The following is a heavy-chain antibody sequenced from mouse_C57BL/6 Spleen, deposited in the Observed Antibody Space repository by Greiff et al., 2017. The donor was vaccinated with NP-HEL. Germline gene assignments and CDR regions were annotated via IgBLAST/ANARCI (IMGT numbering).Heavy chain of an antibody. Sequence: VQLQQSGAELVKPGASVKISCKASGYAFSSYWMNWVKQRPGKGLEWIGQIYPGDGDTNYNGKFTGKATLTADKSSSTAYMQLSSLTSEDSSVYFCARYYYGSSYAMDYWGQGTSVTVSS. CDR1: GYAFSSYW. V-gene: IGHV1-80*01. D-gene: IGHD1-1*01. J-gene: IGHJ4*01. CDR2: IYPGDGDT. CDR3: ARYYYGSSYAMDY.